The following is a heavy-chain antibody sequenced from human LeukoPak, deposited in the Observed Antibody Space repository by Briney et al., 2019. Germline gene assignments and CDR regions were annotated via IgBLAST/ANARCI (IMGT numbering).Heavy chain of an antibody. D-gene: IGHD5-24*01. V-gene: IGHV3-7*03. J-gene: IGHJ4*02. CDR3: AKEGRSLQTY. CDR2: IKEDGTET. CDR1: GFTFSSYG. Sequence: GGSLRLSCAASGFTFSSYGMHWVRQAPGKGLEWVANIKEDGTETYYVDSVKGRFTISRDNAKNSLYLQMNSLRVEDTAVYYCAKEGRSLQTYWGQGTLVTVSS.